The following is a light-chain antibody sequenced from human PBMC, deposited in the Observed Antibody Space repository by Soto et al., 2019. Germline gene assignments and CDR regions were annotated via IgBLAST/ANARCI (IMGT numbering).Light chain of an antibody. Sequence: DIQMTQSPSSLSASVGDRVTLTCQASQYISKFINWYQQKPGKAPKLLIYDASNLETGVPSRFSGSGYVTDFTFTISSLQSEDIATYYGQQYDNIPRTFCQGTKVEVK. CDR3: QQYDNIPRT. CDR2: DAS. V-gene: IGKV1-33*01. CDR1: QYISKF. J-gene: IGKJ2*01.